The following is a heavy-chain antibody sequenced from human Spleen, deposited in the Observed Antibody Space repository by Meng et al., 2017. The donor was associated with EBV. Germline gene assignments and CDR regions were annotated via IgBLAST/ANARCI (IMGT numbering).Heavy chain of an antibody. CDR3: ASESGRGFTPDY. CDR1: GGTFRSDA. Sequence: QGPLQQSGAEVKKPGSAVKVSCRTSGGTFRSDAVSWVRQAPGQGLEWMGGLIPMSGAPHYAQKFQDRVTIIADESTSTHSMELNNLRFEDTAMYYCASESGRGFTPDYWGQGTLVTASS. CDR2: LIPMSGAP. D-gene: IGHD3-10*01. J-gene: IGHJ4*02. V-gene: IGHV1-69*01.